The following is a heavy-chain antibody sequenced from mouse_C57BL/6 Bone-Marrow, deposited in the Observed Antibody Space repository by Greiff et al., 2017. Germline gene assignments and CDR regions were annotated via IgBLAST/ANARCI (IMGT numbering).Heavy chain of an antibody. Sequence: QVQLQQPGAELVKPGASVKLSCKASGYTFTSYWMQWVKQRPGQGLEWIGEIDPSDSYTNYNQKFKGKATLTVDTSSSTAYMQLSSLPSEDSAVYYCARSDGYYWGQGTTLTVSS. J-gene: IGHJ2*01. CDR3: ARSDGYY. D-gene: IGHD2-3*01. CDR1: GYTFTSYW. CDR2: IDPSDSYT. V-gene: IGHV1-50*01.